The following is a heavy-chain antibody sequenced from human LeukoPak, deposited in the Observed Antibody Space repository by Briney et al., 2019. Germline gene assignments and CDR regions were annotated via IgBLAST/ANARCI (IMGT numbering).Heavy chain of an antibody. CDR2: IYYGGST. CDR3: ARPRSPYSGSYYAY. CDR1: GGSISSSTYY. J-gene: IGHJ4*02. D-gene: IGHD1-26*01. V-gene: IGHV4-39*01. Sequence: SETLSLTCTVSGGSISSSTYYWAWIRQPPGKGLEWIGSIYYGGSTYYNPSLKSRVTISADTSKNQFSLKLSSVTAADTAVYYCARPRSPYSGSYYAYWGQGTLVTVSS.